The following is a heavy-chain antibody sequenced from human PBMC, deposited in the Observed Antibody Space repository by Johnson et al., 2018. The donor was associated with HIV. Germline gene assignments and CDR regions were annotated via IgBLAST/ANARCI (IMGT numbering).Heavy chain of an antibody. J-gene: IGHJ3*02. V-gene: IGHV3-7*01. D-gene: IGHD1-26*01. CDR2: IKQDGSEK. Sequence: VQLVESGGGLVQPGGSLRLSCAASGFTFSNYWMHWVRQAPGKGLVWVANIKQDGSEKYYVDSVKGRFTISRDNAKNSLYLQMNSLRAEDTAVYYCARDRLSGSYCVGNAFDIWGQGTMVTVSS. CDR1: GFTFSNYW. CDR3: ARDRLSGSYCVGNAFDI.